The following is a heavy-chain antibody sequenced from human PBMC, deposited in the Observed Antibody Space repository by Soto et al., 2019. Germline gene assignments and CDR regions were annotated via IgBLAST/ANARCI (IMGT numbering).Heavy chain of an antibody. V-gene: IGHV3-33*01. D-gene: IGHD6-19*01. Sequence: QIQLVESGGGVVQPGRSLRLSCTASGFTFNSYGFNWVRQAPGTGMEWVAVIWYDGNTKYYADSMKWLFTISRDNLRSTVYLKMNSQTAKDTAVYYCARPLVAPVAGPYYYDMDVWGQGTKVNVSS. CDR1: GFTFNSYG. J-gene: IGHJ6*02. CDR2: IWYDGNTK. CDR3: ARPLVAPVAGPYYYDMDV.